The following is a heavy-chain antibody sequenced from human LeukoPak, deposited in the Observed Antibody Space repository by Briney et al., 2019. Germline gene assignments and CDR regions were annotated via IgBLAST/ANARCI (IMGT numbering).Heavy chain of an antibody. J-gene: IGHJ4*02. D-gene: IGHD1-26*01. CDR3: ATPIVGARVDY. CDR2: ISYDGSNA. V-gene: IGHV3-30-3*01. CDR1: GFTFSSYA. Sequence: PGGSLRLSCTTSGFTFSSYAMHWVRQAPGKGLEWVAVISYDGSNALYADSVKGRFTISRDNSKNTLYLQMNSLRAEDMAVYYCATPIVGARVDYWGQGTLVTVSS.